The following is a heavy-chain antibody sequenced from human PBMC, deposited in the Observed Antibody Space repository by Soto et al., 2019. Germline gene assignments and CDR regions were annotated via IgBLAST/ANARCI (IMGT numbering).Heavy chain of an antibody. CDR1: VFTFSSYG. V-gene: IGHV3-30*18. CDR2: ISYDGSNK. J-gene: IGHJ4*02. CDR3: AKDQSYCGGDCYSVFDY. D-gene: IGHD2-21*02. Sequence: PGGSLRLSCAASVFTFSSYGMHWVRQAPGKGLEWVAVISYDGSNKYYADSVKGRFTISRDNSKNTLYLQMNSLRAEDTAVYYCAKDQSYCGGDCYSVFDYWGQGTLVTVSS.